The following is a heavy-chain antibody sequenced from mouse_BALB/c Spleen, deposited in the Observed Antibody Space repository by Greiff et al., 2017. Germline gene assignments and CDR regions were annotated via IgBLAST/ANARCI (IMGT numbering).Heavy chain of an antibody. D-gene: IGHD1-1*01. CDR3: ARDYGSSHSFAY. Sequence: EVQGVESGGGLVKPGGSLKLSCAASGFTFSSYAMSWVRQTPEKRLEWVASISSGGSTYYPDSVMGRFTISRDNARNILYLQMSSLRSEDTAMYYCARDYGSSHSFAYWGQGTLVTVSA. J-gene: IGHJ3*01. V-gene: IGHV5-6-5*01. CDR2: ISSGGST. CDR1: GFTFSSYA.